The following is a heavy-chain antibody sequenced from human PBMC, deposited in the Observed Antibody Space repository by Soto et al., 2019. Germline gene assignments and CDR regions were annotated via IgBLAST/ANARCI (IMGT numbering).Heavy chain of an antibody. J-gene: IGHJ5*02. D-gene: IGHD2-15*01. CDR1: GFTFTSSA. CDR3: AATSGGYGEYNSSDP. CDR2: IVVGSGNT. V-gene: IGHV1-58*02. Sequence: QMQLVQSGPEVKKPGTSVKVSCKASGFTFTSSAMQWVRQARGQRLEWIGWIVVGSGNTNYAQKFQERVTITSDMSTRAYYMELSSPRSEDTAVYYCAATSGGYGEYNSSDPLGQGTLVTVSS.